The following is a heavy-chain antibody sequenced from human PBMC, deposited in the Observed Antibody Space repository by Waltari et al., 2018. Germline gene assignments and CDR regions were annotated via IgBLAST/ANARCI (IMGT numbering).Heavy chain of an antibody. J-gene: IGHJ4*02. D-gene: IGHD2-8*01. CDR3: ARRSCNGECYAPYIY. V-gene: IGHV1-2*04. Sequence: VQLVQSRAEVTKPGATVTFSCKPSGYTFTDYRLHWVRQAPGQGREWMGWINPKSGATYYAQTFQGWVTMTRDTSTSTVFMELSGLKSDDTAVYYCARRSCNGECYAPYIYWGQGTLVTVSS. CDR2: INPKSGAT. CDR1: GYTFTDYR.